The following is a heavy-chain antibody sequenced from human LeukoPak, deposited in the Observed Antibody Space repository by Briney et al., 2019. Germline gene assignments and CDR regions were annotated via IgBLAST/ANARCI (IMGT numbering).Heavy chain of an antibody. J-gene: IGHJ4*02. V-gene: IGHV4-31*03. Sequence: SQTLSLTCTVSGGSISRGGYYWSWIRQHPGKGLEWIGYIYYSGSTYYNPSLKSRVTISVDTSKNQFSLKLSSVTAADTAVYYCARAPRITGTTLGLPFDYWGQGTLVTVSS. CDR3: ARAPRITGTTLGLPFDY. CDR1: GGSISRGGYY. D-gene: IGHD1-20*01. CDR2: IYYSGST.